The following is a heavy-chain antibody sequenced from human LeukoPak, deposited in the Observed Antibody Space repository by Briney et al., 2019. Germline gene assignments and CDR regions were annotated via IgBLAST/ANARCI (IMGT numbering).Heavy chain of an antibody. CDR3: ARDLPPYYDFWSGYYHSSYGAFDI. CDR1: GYTFTSYG. J-gene: IGHJ3*02. CDR2: ISAYNGYT. V-gene: IGHV1-18*01. Sequence: ASVKVSCKASGYTFTSYGISWVRQAPGQGLEWMGWISAYNGYTNYAQKLQGRVTITTDTSTSTAYMELSSLRSEDTAVYYCARDLPPYYDFWSGYYHSSYGAFDIWGQGTMVTVSS. D-gene: IGHD3-3*01.